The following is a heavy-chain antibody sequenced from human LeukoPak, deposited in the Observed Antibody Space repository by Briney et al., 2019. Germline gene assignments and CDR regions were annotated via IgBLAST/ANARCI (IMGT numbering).Heavy chain of an antibody. CDR3: AREIAGGGYFDY. D-gene: IGHD1-20*01. J-gene: IGHJ4*02. Sequence: SETLSLTCTVSGGSISGYYWSWIRQPPGKGLEWIGYIYHSGSTYYNPSLKSRVTISVDRSKNQFSLKLSSVTAADTAVYYCAREIAGGGYFDYWGQGTLVTVSS. CDR1: GGSISGYY. V-gene: IGHV4-59*12. CDR2: IYHSGST.